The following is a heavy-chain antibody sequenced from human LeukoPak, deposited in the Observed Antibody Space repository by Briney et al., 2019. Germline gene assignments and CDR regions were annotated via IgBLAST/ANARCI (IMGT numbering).Heavy chain of an antibody. CDR2: IYYSGST. Sequence: SETLSLTCTVSGGSISSSFYYWGWVRQPPGKGLEWIGSIYYSGSTYYNPSLKSRVTISVETSKNQFSLKLSSVTVADTAIYYCARQGYPAPLDYWGQGTLVTVSS. CDR1: GGSISSSFYY. D-gene: IGHD6-13*01. J-gene: IGHJ4*02. V-gene: IGHV4-39*01. CDR3: ARQGYPAPLDY.